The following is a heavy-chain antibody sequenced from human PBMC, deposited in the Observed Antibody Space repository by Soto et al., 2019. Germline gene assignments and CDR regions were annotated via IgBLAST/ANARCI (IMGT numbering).Heavy chain of an antibody. CDR1: GFTFSSYG. CDR3: ARGGGGSGSYRSDAFDI. V-gene: IGHV3-33*01. D-gene: IGHD1-26*01. CDR2: IWYDGSNK. J-gene: IGHJ3*02. Sequence: QVQLVESGGGVVQPGRSLRLSCAASGFTFSSYGMHWVRQAPGKGLEWVAGIWYDGSNKYYADSVKGRFTISRDNSKNTLYLQMNSLRAEDTAVYYCARGGGGSGSYRSDAFDIWGQGTMVTVSS.